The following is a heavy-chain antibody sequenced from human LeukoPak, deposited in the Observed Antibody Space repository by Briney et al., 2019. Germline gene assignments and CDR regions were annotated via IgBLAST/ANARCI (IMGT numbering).Heavy chain of an antibody. CDR3: AAGGRV. V-gene: IGHV3-15*01. D-gene: IGHD3-10*01. CDR1: GFTLSNAW. Sequence: PGGSLRLSCAASGFTLSNAWMNRVRQAPGKGLEWVGRIQSKTDGGTTEYAAPVKGRFTISRDDSTNTLYLQMNSLKTEDTGVYYCAAGGRVWGQGTTVTVSS. J-gene: IGHJ6*02. CDR2: IQSKTDGGTT.